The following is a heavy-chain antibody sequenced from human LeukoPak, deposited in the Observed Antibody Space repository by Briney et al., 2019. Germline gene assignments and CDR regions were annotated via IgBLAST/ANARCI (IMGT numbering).Heavy chain of an antibody. CDR2: IIPLFDTT. Sequence: ASVKVSCKAFGGTLNNFVISWVRQAPGQGLEWMGGIIPLFDTTNYAQKFQGRLTITADESTGTTYMELSSLRSEDTAVYYCARGVRWLQFRWFDPWGQGTLVTVSS. D-gene: IGHD5-24*01. V-gene: IGHV1-69*13. J-gene: IGHJ5*02. CDR3: ARGVRWLQFRWFDP. CDR1: GGTLNNFV.